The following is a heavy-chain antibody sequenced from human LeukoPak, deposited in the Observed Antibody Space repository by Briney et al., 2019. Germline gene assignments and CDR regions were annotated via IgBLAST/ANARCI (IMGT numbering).Heavy chain of an antibody. Sequence: GGSLRLSCAASGFTFSSYSMNWVRQAPGKGLEWVSAISGSGGSTYYADSVKGRFTISRDNSKNTLYRQMNSLRAEDTAVYYCAKGRYYYDSSGYFSSHFDYWGQGTLVTVSS. J-gene: IGHJ4*02. CDR3: AKGRYYYDSSGYFSSHFDY. V-gene: IGHV3-23*01. CDR1: GFTFSSYS. D-gene: IGHD3-22*01. CDR2: ISGSGGST.